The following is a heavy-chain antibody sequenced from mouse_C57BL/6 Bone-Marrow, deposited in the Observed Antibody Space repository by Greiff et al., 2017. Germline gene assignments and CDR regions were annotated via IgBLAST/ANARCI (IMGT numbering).Heavy chain of an antibody. CDR3: ARSRYYYGSSPWYFDV. V-gene: IGHV1-64*01. CDR1: GYTFTSYW. Sequence: VQLQQPGAELVKPGASVKLSCKASGYTFTSYWMHWVKQRPGQGLEWIGMIHPNSGSTNYNEKFKSKATLTVDKSSSTAYMQLSSLTSEDSAVYYCARSRYYYGSSPWYFDVWGTGTTVTVSS. J-gene: IGHJ1*03. CDR2: IHPNSGST. D-gene: IGHD1-1*01.